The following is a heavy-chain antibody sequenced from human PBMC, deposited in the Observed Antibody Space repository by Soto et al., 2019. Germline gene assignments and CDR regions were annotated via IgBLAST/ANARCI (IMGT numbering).Heavy chain of an antibody. D-gene: IGHD6-13*01. CDR3: TAGIIAEAGTAKHDF. J-gene: IGHJ4*02. V-gene: IGHV3-15*01. Sequence: PVGSLRLSCAASGFIFSNAWMSWVRQGPGKGLEWVGRIKSKTDGGTTEYAAPVKGRFTISRDDSKNTLYLQMNSLKTEDTAVYYCTAGIIAEAGTAKHDFWGQGTLVTVSS. CDR1: GFIFSNAW. CDR2: IKSKTDGGTT.